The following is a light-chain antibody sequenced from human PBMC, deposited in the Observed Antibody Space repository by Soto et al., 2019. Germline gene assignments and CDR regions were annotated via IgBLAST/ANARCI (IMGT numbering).Light chain of an antibody. CDR1: QSISSTY. J-gene: IGKJ1*01. CDR2: DAS. V-gene: IGKV3-20*01. CDR3: QQYGGSPET. Sequence: EIVLTQSPGTLSLSPGERATLSCRPSQSISSTYLAWYQQKPGQAPRLLIYDASRRSPGIPDRFSGSGSGTDFTLTISRLEPEDFAVYYCQQYGGSPETFGQGTKGEIK.